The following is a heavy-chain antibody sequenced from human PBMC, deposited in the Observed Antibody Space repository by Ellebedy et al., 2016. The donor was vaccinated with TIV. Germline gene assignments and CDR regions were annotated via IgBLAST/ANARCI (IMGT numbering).Heavy chain of an antibody. CDR3: ARVDTAMVHYGMDV. D-gene: IGHD5-18*01. J-gene: IGHJ6*02. CDR2: IYYSGST. CDR1: GGSISSYY. V-gene: IGHV4-59*01. Sequence: SETLSLTXTVSGGSISSYYWSWIRQPPGKGLEWIGYIYYSGSTNYNPSLKSRVTISVDTSKNQFSLKLSSVTAADTAVYYCARVDTAMVHYGMDVWGQGTTVTVSS.